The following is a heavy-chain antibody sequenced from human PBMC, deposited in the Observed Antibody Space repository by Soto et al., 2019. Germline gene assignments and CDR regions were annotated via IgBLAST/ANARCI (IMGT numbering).Heavy chain of an antibody. D-gene: IGHD5-18*01. CDR2: INTDGSAT. CDR1: GFTFSSDW. V-gene: IGHV3-74*01. J-gene: IGHJ3*02. CDR3: ARDQDTYGLGVFNI. Sequence: PGGSLRLSCAASGFTFSSDWMHWVRQAPGKGLVWVSRINTDGSATSYADSVKGRFTISRDNAKNTVYLQMNSLRAEDTAVYYCARDQDTYGLGVFNIWGQGTMVTVSS.